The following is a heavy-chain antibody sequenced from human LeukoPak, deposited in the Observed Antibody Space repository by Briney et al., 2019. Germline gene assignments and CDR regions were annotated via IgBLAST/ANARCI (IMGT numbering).Heavy chain of an antibody. CDR2: IYHSGST. V-gene: IGHV4-30-2*01. D-gene: IGHD3-10*01. CDR3: ARGTEVRGVITKRGYYFTN. CDR1: GGSISSGGYS. J-gene: IGHJ1*01. Sequence: SETLSLTCAVSGGSISSGGYSWSWIRQPPGKGLEWIGYIYHSGSTYYNPSLKSRVTISVDRSKNQFALKLSSVTAADTAVYYWARGTEVRGVITKRGYYFTNWGKGPRATVS.